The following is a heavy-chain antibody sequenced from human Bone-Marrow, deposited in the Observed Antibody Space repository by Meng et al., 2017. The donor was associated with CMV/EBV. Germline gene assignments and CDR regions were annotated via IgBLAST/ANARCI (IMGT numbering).Heavy chain of an antibody. CDR1: GFTVSSNY. V-gene: IGHV3-53*01. Sequence: GESLKISCAASGFTVSSNYMSWVRQAPGKGLEWVSVIYSGGSTYYADSVKGRFTISRDNSKNTLYLQMNSLRAEDTAVYYCARGGFLPADYWGQGTLVPVSS. CDR3: ARGGFLPADY. D-gene: IGHD3-3*01. CDR2: IYSGGST. J-gene: IGHJ4*02.